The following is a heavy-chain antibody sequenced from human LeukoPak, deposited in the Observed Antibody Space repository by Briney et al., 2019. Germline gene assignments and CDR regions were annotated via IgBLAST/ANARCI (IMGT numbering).Heavy chain of an antibody. Sequence: SETLSLTCTVSGGFISSYYWSWIRQPPGKGLEWIGYIYYSGSTNYNPSLKSRVTISVDTSKDQFSLKLSSVTAADTAVYYCAGQFSFDAFDIWGQGTMVTVSS. J-gene: IGHJ3*02. CDR3: AGQFSFDAFDI. V-gene: IGHV4-59*01. CDR1: GGFISSYY. CDR2: IYYSGST. D-gene: IGHD4-11*01.